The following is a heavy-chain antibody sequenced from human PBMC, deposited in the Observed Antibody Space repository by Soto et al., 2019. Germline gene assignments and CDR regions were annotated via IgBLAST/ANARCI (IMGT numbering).Heavy chain of an antibody. J-gene: IGHJ4*02. D-gene: IGHD2-15*01. CDR1: GGSFSGYY. CDR3: ARLRRGWGDIVVVVAATPLYVPYYFDY. Sequence: PSETLSLTCAVYGGSFSGYYWSWIRQPPGKGLEWIGEINHSGSTNYNPSLKSRVTISVDTSKNQFSLKLSSVTAADTAVYYCARLRRGWGDIVVVVAATPLYVPYYFDYWGQGTLVTVSS. CDR2: INHSGST. V-gene: IGHV4-34*01.